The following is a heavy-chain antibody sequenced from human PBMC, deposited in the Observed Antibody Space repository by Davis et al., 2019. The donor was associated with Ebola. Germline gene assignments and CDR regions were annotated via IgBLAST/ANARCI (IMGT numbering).Heavy chain of an antibody. V-gene: IGHV3-21*01. CDR1: GFTFSTYS. CDR3: ARDLLGYCSGGSCYSSESFDP. D-gene: IGHD2-15*01. J-gene: IGHJ5*02. CDR2: ISSDRDYI. Sequence: GESLKISCAASGFTFSTYSMSWVRQAPGKGLGWVSSISSDRDYIYYADSAKGRFPISRENAKNSLYLQMNSLRTEDTAVYYCARDLLGYCSGGSCYSSESFDPWGQGTLVTVSS.